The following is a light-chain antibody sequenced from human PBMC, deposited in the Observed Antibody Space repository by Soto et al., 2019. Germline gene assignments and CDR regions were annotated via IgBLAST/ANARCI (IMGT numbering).Light chain of an antibody. CDR1: SSNIGAGYD. CDR3: QSYDSSLSGVV. Sequence: QSVLTQPPSVSGAPGQRVTISCTGSSSNIGAGYDVHWYQQLPGTAPILLIYGNSNRPSGVPDRFSGSKSGTSASLAITGLQAEDEADHYCQSYDSSLSGVVFGGGTKLTVL. V-gene: IGLV1-40*01. J-gene: IGLJ2*01. CDR2: GNS.